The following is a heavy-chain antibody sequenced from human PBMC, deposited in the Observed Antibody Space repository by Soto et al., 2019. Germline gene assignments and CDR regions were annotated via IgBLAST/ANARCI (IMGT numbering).Heavy chain of an antibody. CDR3: ARVRVIRGVITSHFGL. D-gene: IGHD3-10*01. V-gene: IGHV1-69*06. CDR2: IIPLYGTV. J-gene: IGHJ4*01. Sequence: QDHLAQSGAEVKKPGSSVTVSCKASGGTFNSYGISWVRQAPGQGLDWMGVIIPLYGTVNYAQKFQGRVSITADNSTSTAYMDLSSLRSDDTAVYYCARVRVIRGVITSHFGLWGQGTLVTVSS. CDR1: GGTFNSYG.